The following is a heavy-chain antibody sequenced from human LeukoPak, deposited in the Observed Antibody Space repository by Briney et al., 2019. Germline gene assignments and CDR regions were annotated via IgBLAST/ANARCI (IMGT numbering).Heavy chain of an antibody. Sequence: ASVKVPCKASGYTFTSYYMHWVRQAPGQGLEWMGIINPSGGSTSYAQKFQGRVTMTRDTSTSTVYMELSSLRSEDTAVYYCANLHRGYSNYGRWAFDIWGQGTMVTVSS. CDR3: ANLHRGYSNYGRWAFDI. CDR1: GYTFTSYY. D-gene: IGHD4-11*01. V-gene: IGHV1-46*03. CDR2: INPSGGST. J-gene: IGHJ3*02.